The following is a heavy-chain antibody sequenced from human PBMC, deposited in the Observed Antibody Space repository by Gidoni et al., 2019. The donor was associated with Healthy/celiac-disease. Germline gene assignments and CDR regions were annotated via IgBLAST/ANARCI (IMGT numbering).Heavy chain of an antibody. Sequence: QLQLQESGPGLVKPSEPLSPTCTVSGGSISSSSYSWGWIRQPPGKGLEWIGSIYYSGSTYYNPSLKSRVTISVDTSKNQFSLKLSSVTAADTAVYYCAVPDYYYYYMDVWGKGTTVTVSS. V-gene: IGHV4-39*01. CDR1: GGSISSSSYS. J-gene: IGHJ6*03. CDR2: IYYSGST. CDR3: AVPDYYYYYMDV.